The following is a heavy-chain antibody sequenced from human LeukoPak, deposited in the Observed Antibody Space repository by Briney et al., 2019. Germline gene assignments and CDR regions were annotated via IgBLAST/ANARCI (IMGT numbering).Heavy chain of an antibody. CDR1: GFTFSSYS. V-gene: IGHV3-21*01. D-gene: IGHD3-10*01. CDR2: ISTSSSYI. CDR3: ARDRDGSYLFDY. J-gene: IGHJ4*02. Sequence: GGSLRLFCAASGFTFSSYSMNWVRQAPGKGLEWVSSISTSSSYIYYADSVKGRFTISRDNAKNSLYLQMNSLRAEDTAVYYCARDRDGSYLFDYWGQGTLVTVSS.